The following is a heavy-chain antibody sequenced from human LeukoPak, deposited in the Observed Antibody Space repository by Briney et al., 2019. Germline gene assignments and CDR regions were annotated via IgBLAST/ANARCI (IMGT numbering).Heavy chain of an antibody. Sequence: GGSLRLSCAGSGFTVSNYYMSWVRQAPGKGLEWVSLIRDSGETFYADSVKGRFTISRDNSKNTMYLQMNRLRVEDTAVYFCARDRAVTQDWVEFDPWGQGTLVTVSS. CDR3: ARDRAVTQDWVEFDP. D-gene: IGHD4-17*01. V-gene: IGHV3-66*03. CDR1: GFTVSNYY. CDR2: IRDSGET. J-gene: IGHJ5*02.